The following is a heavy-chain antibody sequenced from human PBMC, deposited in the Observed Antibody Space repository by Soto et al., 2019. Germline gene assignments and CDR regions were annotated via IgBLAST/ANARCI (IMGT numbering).Heavy chain of an antibody. CDR3: ARDRWVRREPTEGEFDY. V-gene: IGHV3-30-3*01. D-gene: IGHD1-26*01. J-gene: IGHJ4*02. CDR1: GFTFSSYA. Sequence: QVQLVESGGGVVQPGRSLRLSCAASGFTFSSYAMHWVRKAPGKGREWVAVISYDGSNKYYADSVKGRFTISRENSKNTLYLQMNSLRAEDTAVYYCARDRWVRREPTEGEFDYWGQGTLVTVSS. CDR2: ISYDGSNK.